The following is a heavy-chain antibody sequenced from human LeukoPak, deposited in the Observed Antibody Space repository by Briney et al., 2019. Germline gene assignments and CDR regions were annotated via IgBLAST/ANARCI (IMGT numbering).Heavy chain of an antibody. CDR2: INPSGGST. J-gene: IGHJ6*03. V-gene: IGHV1-46*01. CDR3: ARDNYSNYDYYYYYMDV. CDR1: GYTFTEYY. D-gene: IGHD4-11*01. Sequence: ASVKVSCKASGYTFTEYYLHWVRQAPGQGLEWMGIINPSGGSTSYAQKFQGRVTMTRDTSTSTVYMELSSLRSEDTAVYYCARDNYSNYDYYYYYMDVWGKGTTVTVSS.